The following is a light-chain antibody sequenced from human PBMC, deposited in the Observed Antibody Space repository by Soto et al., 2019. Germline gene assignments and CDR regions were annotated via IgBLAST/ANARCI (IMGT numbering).Light chain of an antibody. CDR2: GAS. Sequence: ENVLTQSPGTLSLSPGERATLSCRASQSITSSYLAWHQQKPGQAPRLLIYGASTRATGIPDRFSGSGSGTDFTLTISRLEPEDFAVYYCQQYGSSPWTFGQGTKVDIK. V-gene: IGKV3-20*01. CDR1: QSITSSY. J-gene: IGKJ1*01. CDR3: QQYGSSPWT.